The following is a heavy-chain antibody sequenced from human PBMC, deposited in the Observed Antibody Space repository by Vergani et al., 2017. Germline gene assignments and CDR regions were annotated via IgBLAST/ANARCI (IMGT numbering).Heavy chain of an antibody. J-gene: IGHJ6*02. CDR3: AREFYDILTGPVGLSYGMDV. CDR2: IWYDGSNK. Sequence: QVQLVESGGGVVQPGRSLRLSCAASGFTFSSYGMHWVRQAPGKGLEWVAVIWYDGSNKYYADSVKGRFTIPRDNSKNTLYLQMNSLRAEDTAVYYCAREFYDILTGPVGLSYGMDVWGQGTTVTVSS. D-gene: IGHD3-9*01. CDR1: GFTFSSYG. V-gene: IGHV3-33*01.